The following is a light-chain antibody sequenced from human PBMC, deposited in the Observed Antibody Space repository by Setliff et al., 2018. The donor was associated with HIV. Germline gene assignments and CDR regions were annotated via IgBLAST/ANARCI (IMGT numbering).Light chain of an antibody. CDR3: SSYTIRNTLL. CDR1: SSDVGGYNY. V-gene: IGLV2-14*01. Sequence: QSALTQPASVSGSPGQSITISCTGTSSDVGGYNYVSWYQQHPGKAPKLIIYEVSSRPSGISNRFSGSKSGNTASLTISGLQPEDEADYYCSSYTIRNTLLFGTGTKVTVL. J-gene: IGLJ1*01. CDR2: EVS.